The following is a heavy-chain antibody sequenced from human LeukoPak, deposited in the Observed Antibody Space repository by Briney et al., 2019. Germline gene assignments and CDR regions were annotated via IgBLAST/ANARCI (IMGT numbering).Heavy chain of an antibody. J-gene: IGHJ4*02. CDR2: ISYDGSNK. CDR1: GFTFSSYG. Sequence: GGSLRLSCAASGFTFSSYGMHWVRQAPGKGLEWVAVISYDGSNKYYADSVRGRFTISRDNSKNTLYLQLNSLRSEDTAVYYCVRGLELDYWGQGTLVTVFS. V-gene: IGHV3-30*03. CDR3: VRGLELDY. D-gene: IGHD1-1*01.